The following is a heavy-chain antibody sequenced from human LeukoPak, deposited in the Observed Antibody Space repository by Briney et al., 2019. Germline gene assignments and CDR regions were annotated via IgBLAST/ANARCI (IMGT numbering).Heavy chain of an antibody. CDR2: FDPEDGER. J-gene: IGHJ3*01. CDR3: ATALRLEALDL. V-gene: IGHV1-24*01. D-gene: IGHD3-3*01. Sequence: ASVKVSCKASGYTFTSYDINWVRQAPGKGLEWMGGFDPEDGERIYAQKFQDRVTMTEDTSTDTAYMELRSLTSEGTAMYYCATALRLEALDLWGHGTMVTVSS. CDR1: GYTFTSYD.